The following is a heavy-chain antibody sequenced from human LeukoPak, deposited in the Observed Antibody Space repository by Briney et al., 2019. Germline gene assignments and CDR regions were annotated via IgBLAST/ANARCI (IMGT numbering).Heavy chain of an antibody. J-gene: IGHJ4*02. V-gene: IGHV7-4-1*02. D-gene: IGHD3-9*01. Sequence: ASVKVSCKASGYIFTNYAMNWVRQAPGQGPEWMGWINTNTGNPTYVQAFTGRFVFSLDTSVSTAHLQISSLKAEDTAVYYCAREDWSRWGQGTLVTVSS. CDR1: GYIFTNYA. CDR3: AREDWSR. CDR2: INTNTGNP.